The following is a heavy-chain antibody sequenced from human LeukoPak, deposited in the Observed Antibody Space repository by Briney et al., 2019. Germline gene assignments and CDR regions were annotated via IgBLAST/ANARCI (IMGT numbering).Heavy chain of an antibody. CDR2: IYSSXNT. CDR3: ARRGYESSRWPSYFDY. J-gene: IGHJ4*02. CDR1: GXXXXXXY. V-gene: IGHV4-59*08. D-gene: IGHD3-22*01. Sequence: PSETLSLTCSVSGXXXXXXYXXXXXXPXGXGLXXXXXIYSSXNTNYNPSLKSRVTISLDTSKNQFSLKLRSVTAADTAVYFCARRGYESSRWPSYFDYWGQGTRVTVSS.